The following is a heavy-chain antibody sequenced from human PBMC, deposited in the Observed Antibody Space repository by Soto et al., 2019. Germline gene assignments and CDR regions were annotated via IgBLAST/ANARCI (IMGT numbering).Heavy chain of an antibody. D-gene: IGHD6-19*01. CDR1: GFTFSSYG. J-gene: IGHJ6*02. CDR2: ISYDGSNK. V-gene: IGHV3-30*03. Sequence: PGGSLRLSCAASGFTFSSYGMHWVRQAPGKGLEWVAVISYDGSNKYYADSVKGRFTISRDNSKNTLYLQMNSLRAEDTAVYYCARDYTEWLVKDDYYYGMDVWGQGTTVTVSS. CDR3: ARDYTEWLVKDDYYYGMDV.